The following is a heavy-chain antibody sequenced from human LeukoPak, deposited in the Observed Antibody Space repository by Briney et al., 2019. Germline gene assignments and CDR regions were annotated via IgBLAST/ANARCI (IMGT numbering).Heavy chain of an antibody. CDR1: AFTLSSYG. CDR2: ISSSGDTI. CDR3: ARASYDVLTG. J-gene: IGHJ4*02. Sequence: GGSLRLSCAASAFTLSSYGMNWVRQAPGKGLEWIAYISSSGDTIYYADSVKGRFTISRDNAKNSLYLQMNTLRTEDTAVYYCARASYDVLTGWGQGTLVAVSS. V-gene: IGHV3-48*04. D-gene: IGHD3-9*01.